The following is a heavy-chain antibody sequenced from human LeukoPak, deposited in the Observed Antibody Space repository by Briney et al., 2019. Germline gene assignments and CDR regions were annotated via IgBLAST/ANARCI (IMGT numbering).Heavy chain of an antibody. J-gene: IGHJ5*02. CDR3: ARDTSSSFYWFDP. CDR1: GGTFSSYA. D-gene: IGHD6-6*01. Sequence: SAKVSCKASGGTFSSYAISWVRQAPGQGLEWMGRIIPIFGTANYAQKFQGRVTITTDESTSTAYMELSSLRSEDTAVYYCARDTSSSFYWFDPWGQGTLVTVSS. CDR2: IIPIFGTA. V-gene: IGHV1-69*05.